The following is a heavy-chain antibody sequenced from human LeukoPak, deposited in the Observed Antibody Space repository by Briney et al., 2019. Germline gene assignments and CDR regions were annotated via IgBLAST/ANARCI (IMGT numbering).Heavy chain of an antibody. V-gene: IGHV1-18*01. Sequence: ASVKVSCKASGYAFASSGISWVRQAAGQGLEWMGWTRPKNGKQNYTTKWQGRVTMTTDTSTNTAYMELRSLRSDDTAVYYCARGDGGNWWKVGGGESWGQGTLVTVSS. CDR2: TRPKNGKQ. D-gene: IGHD2-8*02. J-gene: IGHJ4*02. CDR1: GYAFASSG. CDR3: ARGDGGNWWKVGGGES.